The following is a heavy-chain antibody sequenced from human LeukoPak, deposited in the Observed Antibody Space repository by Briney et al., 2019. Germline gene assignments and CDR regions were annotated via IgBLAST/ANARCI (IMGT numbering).Heavy chain of an antibody. J-gene: IGHJ4*02. CDR2: ISSSSTI. CDR1: GFTFSSYS. D-gene: IGHD1-26*01. V-gene: IGHV3-48*01. Sequence: GGSLRLSCAASGFTFSSYSMNWVRQAPGKGLEWVSYISSSSTIYYADSVKGRSTISRDNAKNSLYLQMNSLRAEDTAVYYCARERRWDQYYFDYWGQGTLVTVSS. CDR3: ARERRWDQYYFDY.